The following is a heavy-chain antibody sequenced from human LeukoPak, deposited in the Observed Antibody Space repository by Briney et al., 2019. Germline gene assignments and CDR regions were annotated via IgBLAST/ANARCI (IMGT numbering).Heavy chain of an antibody. CDR2: INHSGST. D-gene: IGHD3-10*01. CDR1: GGSFSGYY. V-gene: IGHV4-34*01. J-gene: IGHJ6*02. CDR3: ARGPGTMVRGVIGPYYGMDV. Sequence: SENLSLTCAVYGGSFSGYYWSWIRQPPGKGLEWIGEINHSGSTNYNPSLKSRVTISVDTSKNQFSLKLSSVTAADTAVYYCARGPGTMVRGVIGPYYGMDVWGQGTTVTVSS.